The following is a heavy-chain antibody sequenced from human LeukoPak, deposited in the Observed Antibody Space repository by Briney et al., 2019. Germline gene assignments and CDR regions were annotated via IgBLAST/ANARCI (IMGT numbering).Heavy chain of an antibody. CDR2: ISYDGSNK. CDR1: GFTFSSYA. J-gene: IGHJ6*02. D-gene: IGHD3-16*02. Sequence: GGSLRLSCAASGFTFSSYAMHWVRQAPGKGLEWVAVISYDGSNKYYADSVKGRFTISRDNSKNTLYLQMNSLRAEDTAVYYCARGEELSGMDVWGQGTTATVSS. V-gene: IGHV3-30-3*01. CDR3: ARGEELSGMDV.